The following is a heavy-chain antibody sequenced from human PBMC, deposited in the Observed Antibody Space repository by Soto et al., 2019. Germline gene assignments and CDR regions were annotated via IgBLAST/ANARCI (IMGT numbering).Heavy chain of an antibody. J-gene: IGHJ4*02. CDR3: ARGHPRGSNDDFDY. D-gene: IGHD1-26*01. V-gene: IGHV3-13*04. CDR1: GFTFSSYD. CDR2: IGVSGDT. Sequence: EVQLVESGGDLVQPGGSLRLSCAASGFTFSSYDMHWVRQPTGKGLEWVSTIGVSGDTYYPGSVKGRFTISREDAKNSLYLQMNSLTAGDTAVYYCARGHPRGSNDDFDYWGQGTLVTVSS.